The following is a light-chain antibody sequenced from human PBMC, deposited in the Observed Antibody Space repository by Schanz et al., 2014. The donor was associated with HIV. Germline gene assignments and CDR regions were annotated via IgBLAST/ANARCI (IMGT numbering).Light chain of an antibody. CDR1: SSNIGSHY. CDR2: RNN. Sequence: QSVLTQPPSASGTPGQRVTISCSGSSSNIGSHYVYWYHQLPGTAPKLLIYRNNQRPSGVPDRFSGSGSDTSASLAISGLQSEDEADYYCAGWDDSLNVWVFGGGTKLTVL. V-gene: IGLV1-47*01. J-gene: IGLJ3*02. CDR3: AGWDDSLNVWV.